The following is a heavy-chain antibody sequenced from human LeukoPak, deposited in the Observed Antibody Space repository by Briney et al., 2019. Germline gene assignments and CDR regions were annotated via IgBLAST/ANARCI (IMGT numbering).Heavy chain of an antibody. D-gene: IGHD2-15*01. CDR2: ISSSSSTI. CDR3: ARARLGYCSGGSCYS. V-gene: IGHV3-48*04. J-gene: IGHJ4*02. Sequence: GGSLRLSCAASGFTFSSYSMNWVRQAPGMGLEWVSYISSSSSTIYYADSVKGRFTISRDNAKNSLYLQMNSLRAEDTAVYYCARARLGYCSGGSCYSGGQGTLVTVSS. CDR1: GFTFSSYS.